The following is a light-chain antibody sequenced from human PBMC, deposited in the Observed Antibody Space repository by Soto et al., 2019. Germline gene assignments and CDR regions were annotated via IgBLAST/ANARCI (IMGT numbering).Light chain of an antibody. CDR1: QSVSSSY. Sequence: EIVLTQSPDTLSLSPGERATLSCRASQSVSSSYLAWYQQTPGQAPRLLIYGTSNRATGIPDRFSGSGSGTDFTLTISRLEPEDFAVYYCQQYGNLRWTFGQGTKVEIK. CDR3: QQYGNLRWT. J-gene: IGKJ1*01. V-gene: IGKV3-20*01. CDR2: GTS.